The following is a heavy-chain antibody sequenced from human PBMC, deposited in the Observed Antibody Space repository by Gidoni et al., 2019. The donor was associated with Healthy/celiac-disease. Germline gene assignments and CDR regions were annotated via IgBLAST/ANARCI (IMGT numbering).Heavy chain of an antibody. Sequence: EVQLVESGGGLVKPGRSLRLSCTASGFTFGDYAMSWFRQAPGKGLEWVGFIRSKAYGGTTEYAASVKGRFTISRDDSKSIAYLQMNSLKTEDTAVYYCTRTFTTVTTGGFDYWGQGTLVTVSS. D-gene: IGHD4-4*01. V-gene: IGHV3-49*05. CDR3: TRTFTTVTTGGFDY. CDR1: GFTFGDYA. J-gene: IGHJ4*02. CDR2: IRSKAYGGTT.